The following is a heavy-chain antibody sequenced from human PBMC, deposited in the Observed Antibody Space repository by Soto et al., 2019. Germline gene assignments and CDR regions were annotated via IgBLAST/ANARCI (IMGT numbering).Heavy chain of an antibody. CDR3: ARSRFEYSSSYLPNQFYYYYGMDV. J-gene: IGHJ6*02. Sequence: QVQLVQSGAEVKKPGSSVKVSCKASGGTFSSYAISWVRQAPGQGLEWMGGIIPIFGTANYAQKFQGRVTITADESTSTAYMELSSLRSEDTAVYYCARSRFEYSSSYLPNQFYYYYGMDVWGQGTTVTVSS. D-gene: IGHD6-6*01. CDR2: IIPIFGTA. CDR1: GGTFSSYA. V-gene: IGHV1-69*01.